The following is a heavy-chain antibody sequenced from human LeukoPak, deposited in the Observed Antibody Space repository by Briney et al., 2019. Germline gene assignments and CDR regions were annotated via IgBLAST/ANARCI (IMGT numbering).Heavy chain of an antibody. Sequence: GGSLRLSCAASGFTFSSYAMSWVPQAPGKGLEWVSAISGSGGSTYYADSVKGRFTISRDNSKNTLYLQMNSLRAEDTAVYYCALSPACGGGALAYGMDVWGQGTTVTVSS. CDR3: ALSPACGGGALAYGMDV. J-gene: IGHJ6*02. V-gene: IGHV3-23*01. CDR1: GFTFSSYA. CDR2: ISGSGGST. D-gene: IGHD2-21*01.